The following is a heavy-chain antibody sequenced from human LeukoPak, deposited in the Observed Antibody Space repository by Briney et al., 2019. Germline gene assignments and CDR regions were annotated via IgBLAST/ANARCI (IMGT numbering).Heavy chain of an antibody. J-gene: IGHJ4*02. V-gene: IGHV3-7*03. Sequence: PGGSLRLPCAASGFSFSSYWMSWVRQAPGKGLEWVANIKQDGSDKYYLTSVRGRFTISRDNAKNSLFLQMNSLRVEDTAVYYCARGGGHLDCWGQGTLVTVSS. D-gene: IGHD4-23*01. CDR2: IKQDGSDK. CDR1: GFSFSSYW. CDR3: ARGGGHLDC.